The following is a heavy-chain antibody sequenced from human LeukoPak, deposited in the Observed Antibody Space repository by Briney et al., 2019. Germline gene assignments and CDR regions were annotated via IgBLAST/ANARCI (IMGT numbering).Heavy chain of an antibody. J-gene: IGHJ4*02. D-gene: IGHD3-10*01. CDR2: ISSSGSTI. Sequence: GGSLRLSCAASGFTFSSYEMNWVRQAPGKGLEWVSYISSSGSTIYYADSVKGRFTISRDNSKNSLYLQMNSLRTEDTALYYCAKDVGRRGSGSQVGYYFDYWGQGTLVTVPS. CDR1: GFTFSSYE. V-gene: IGHV3-48*03. CDR3: AKDVGRRGSGSQVGYYFDY.